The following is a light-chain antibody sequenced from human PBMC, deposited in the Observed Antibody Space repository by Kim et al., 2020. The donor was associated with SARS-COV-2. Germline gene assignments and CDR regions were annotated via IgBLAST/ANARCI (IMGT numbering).Light chain of an antibody. CDR1: SRDVGAYDY. CDR3: SSYTGTTTLYV. Sequence: QSITISGTGTSRDVGAYDYVSWFKQLPGKAPQLVIYDVSSRPSGISNRLSGSKSGNTASLTISGLQTEDEADYFCSSYTGTTTLYVFGTGTKVTVL. V-gene: IGLV2-14*03. CDR2: DVS. J-gene: IGLJ1*01.